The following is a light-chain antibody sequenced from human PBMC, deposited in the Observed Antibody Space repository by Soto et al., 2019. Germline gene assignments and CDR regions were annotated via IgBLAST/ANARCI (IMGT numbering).Light chain of an antibody. V-gene: IGKV1-39*01. CDR2: AAS. CDR3: QQLNSYRLT. Sequence: DIQMTQSPSSLSASVGDRVTITCRASQSISSYLNWYQQKPGKAPKLLIYAASSLQSGVPSRFSGSGSGTDFNLTISSLQPEDFATYYCQQLNSYRLTFGGGNKVDIK. J-gene: IGKJ4*01. CDR1: QSISSY.